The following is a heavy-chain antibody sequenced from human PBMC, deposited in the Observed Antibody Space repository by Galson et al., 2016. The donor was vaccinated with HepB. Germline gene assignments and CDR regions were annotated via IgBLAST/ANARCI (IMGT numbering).Heavy chain of an antibody. CDR3: ARDGGYFKFDH. Sequence: SLRLSCAASGFTFRSYWMTWVRQAPGKGLEWVAHLHPNGGDKSYVDSVKGRFIIPRDNAESLLYLQMNSLRAEDTAVYYCARDGGYFKFDHWGQGILVTVSS. V-gene: IGHV3-7*01. CDR2: LHPNGGDK. J-gene: IGHJ4*02. D-gene: IGHD5-12*01. CDR1: GFTFRSYW.